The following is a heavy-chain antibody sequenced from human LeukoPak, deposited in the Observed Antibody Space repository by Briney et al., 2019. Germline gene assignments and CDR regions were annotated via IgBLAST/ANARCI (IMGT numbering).Heavy chain of an antibody. D-gene: IGHD3-22*01. Sequence: GGSLILSCAASGFTFSTYAMHWVRQAPGKGLEWVAVISKDGSNKYYADSVKGRFTISRDNSKNTLYLQMNSLRAEDTAVYYCAKNDYFDSSGYYTYWGQGTLVTVSS. J-gene: IGHJ4*02. CDR1: GFTFSTYA. CDR2: ISKDGSNK. V-gene: IGHV3-30*18. CDR3: AKNDYFDSSGYYTY.